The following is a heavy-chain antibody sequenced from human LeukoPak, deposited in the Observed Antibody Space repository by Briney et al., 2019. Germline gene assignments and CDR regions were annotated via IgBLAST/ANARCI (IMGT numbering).Heavy chain of an antibody. CDR3: ARAPPYYYGSGNWFDP. CDR1: GGSISSYY. CDR2: IYYSGST. J-gene: IGHJ5*02. V-gene: IGHV4-59*12. Sequence: PSETLSLTCTVSGGSISSYYWSWIRQPPGKGLEWIGYIYYSGSTNYNPSLKSRVTISVDTSKNQFSLKLSSVTAADTAVYYCARAPPYYYGSGNWFDPWGQGTLVTVSS. D-gene: IGHD3-10*01.